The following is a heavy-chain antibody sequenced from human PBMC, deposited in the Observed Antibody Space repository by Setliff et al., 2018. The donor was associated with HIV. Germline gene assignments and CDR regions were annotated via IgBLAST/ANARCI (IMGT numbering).Heavy chain of an antibody. CDR3: ARVSGGSYVDYFDY. Sequence: GASVKVSCKASGYTFTCYGISWVRQAPGQGLEWMGWISAYNGNTNYAQKLQGRVTMTTDTSTSTAYMELRSLRSDDTAVYYCARVSGGSYVDYFDYWGQGTLVTVSS. CDR1: GYTFTCYG. D-gene: IGHD1-26*01. V-gene: IGHV1-18*01. J-gene: IGHJ4*02. CDR2: ISAYNGNT.